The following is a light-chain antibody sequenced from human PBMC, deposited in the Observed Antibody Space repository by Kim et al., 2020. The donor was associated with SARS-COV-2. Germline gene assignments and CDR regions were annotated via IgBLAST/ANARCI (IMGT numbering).Light chain of an antibody. CDR3: NSRDSNGNVV. CDR1: SLRSYY. CDR2: GKN. J-gene: IGLJ2*01. Sequence: SSELTQDPAVSVALGQTVRITCQGDSLRSYYATWYQQKPGQAPIVLIYGKNNRPSGIPDRFSGSSSGNTASLTITGTQAGEEADYYCNSRDSNGNVVLGGGTKLTVL. V-gene: IGLV3-19*01.